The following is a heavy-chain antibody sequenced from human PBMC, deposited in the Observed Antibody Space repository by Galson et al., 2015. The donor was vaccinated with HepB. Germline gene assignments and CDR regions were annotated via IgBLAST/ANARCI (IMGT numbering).Heavy chain of an antibody. CDR1: EYTFTDYY. D-gene: IGHD2-21*02. J-gene: IGHJ6*02. CDR2: INTNTGNP. V-gene: IGHV7-4-1*02. Sequence: SVKVSCKASEYTFTDYYIHWVRQAPGQGLEWMGWINTNTGNPTYAQGFTGRFVFSLDTSVSTAYLQISSLKAEDTAVYYCARDLLMVTAIPAGYGMDVWGQGTTVTVSS. CDR3: ARDLLMVTAIPAGYGMDV.